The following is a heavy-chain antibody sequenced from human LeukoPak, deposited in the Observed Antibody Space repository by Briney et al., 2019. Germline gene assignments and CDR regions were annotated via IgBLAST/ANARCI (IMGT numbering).Heavy chain of an antibody. CDR3: ARSSNNRYCSGGSCYGYNYGMDV. J-gene: IGHJ6*02. D-gene: IGHD2-15*01. Sequence: GESLKISCKGSGYSFTSYWIGWVRQMPGKGLEWMGIIYPGDSDTRYSPSFQGQVTISADKSISTAYLQWSSLKASDTAMYYCARSSNNRYCSGGSCYGYNYGMDVWGQGTTVTVSS. CDR1: GYSFTSYW. V-gene: IGHV5-51*01. CDR2: IYPGDSDT.